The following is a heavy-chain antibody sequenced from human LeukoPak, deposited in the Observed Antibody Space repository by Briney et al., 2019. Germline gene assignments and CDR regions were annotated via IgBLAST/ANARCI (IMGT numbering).Heavy chain of an antibody. J-gene: IGHJ3*02. D-gene: IGHD3-22*01. V-gene: IGHV3-30*03. CDR3: ARDSHKFDSSGYYPDAFDI. CDR2: ISYDGSNK. CDR1: GFTFSSYG. Sequence: PGRSLRLSCADSGFTFSSYGMHWVRQAPGKGLEWVAVISYDGSNKYYADSVKGRFTISRDNAKKSLYLQMHSLRAEDTAVYYCARDSHKFDSSGYYPDAFDIWGQGTMVTVSS.